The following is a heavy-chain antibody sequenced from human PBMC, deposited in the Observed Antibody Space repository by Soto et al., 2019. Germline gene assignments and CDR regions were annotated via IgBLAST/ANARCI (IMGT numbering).Heavy chain of an antibody. J-gene: IGHJ6*02. Sequence: QVQLVESGGGVVQPGRSLRLSCAASGFTFSSYGMHWVRQAPGKGLEWVAVIWYDGSNKYYADSVKGRFTIARDNSKNTLYLQTNSQRAEDTAVYYCARDKIFGVEEYYGMDVWGQGTTVTVSS. CDR1: GFTFSSYG. CDR3: ARDKIFGVEEYYGMDV. V-gene: IGHV3-33*01. CDR2: IWYDGSNK. D-gene: IGHD3-3*01.